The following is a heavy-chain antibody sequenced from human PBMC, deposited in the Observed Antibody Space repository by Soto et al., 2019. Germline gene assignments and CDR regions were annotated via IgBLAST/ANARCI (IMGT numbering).Heavy chain of an antibody. V-gene: IGHV1-58*02. Sequence: GASVKVSCKASGFTFTSSAMQWVRQARGQHLEWIGWIVVGSGNTNYAQKFQERVTITRDMSTSTAYMELSSLRSEDTAVYYCAAEGVVGATQHYYGMDVWGQGTTVTVSS. CDR1: GFTFTSSA. D-gene: IGHD1-26*01. J-gene: IGHJ6*02. CDR2: IVVGSGNT. CDR3: AAEGVVGATQHYYGMDV.